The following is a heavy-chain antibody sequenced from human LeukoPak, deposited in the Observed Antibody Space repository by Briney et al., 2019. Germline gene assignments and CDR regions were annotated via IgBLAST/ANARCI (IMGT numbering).Heavy chain of an antibody. CDR2: IYYSGST. CDR3: ASSAPNGDYYYYMDV. D-gene: IGHD3-10*01. CDR1: GGSISSGDYY. V-gene: IGHV4-30-4*08. J-gene: IGHJ6*03. Sequence: PSETLSLTCTVSGGSISSGDYYWSWIRQPPGEGLEWIGYIYYSGSTYYNPSLKSRVTISVDTSKNQFSLKLSSVTAADTAVYYCASSAPNGDYYYYMDVWGKGTTVTVSS.